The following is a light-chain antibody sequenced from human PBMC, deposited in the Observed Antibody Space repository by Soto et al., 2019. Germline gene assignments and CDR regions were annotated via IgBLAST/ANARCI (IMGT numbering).Light chain of an antibody. CDR3: QSYDSSLSGLYV. V-gene: IGLV1-40*01. Sequence: QSVLTQPPSVSGAPGQRVTISCTGSSSNIGAGYDVHWYQKLPGTAPKLLIYGNNNRPSGVPDRFSGFKSVTSASLAITGLKAEDEADYYCQSYDSSLSGLYVFGPGTKLTVL. J-gene: IGLJ1*01. CDR1: SSNIGAGYD. CDR2: GNN.